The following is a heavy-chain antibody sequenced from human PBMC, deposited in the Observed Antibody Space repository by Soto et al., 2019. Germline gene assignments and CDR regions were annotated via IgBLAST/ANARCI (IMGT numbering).Heavy chain of an antibody. J-gene: IGHJ6*04. D-gene: IGHD3-9*01. CDR1: GYTFTSYA. CDR2: INAGNGNT. V-gene: IGHV1-3*01. Sequence: ASVKISCKASGYTFTSYAMHWVRQAPGQRLEWMGWINAGNGNTKYSQKFQGRVTITRDTSASTAYMELSSLRSEDTAVYYCARDRKIAVLRYFDWHGGMEVWGKGTKVTVSS. CDR3: ARDRKIAVLRYFDWHGGMEV.